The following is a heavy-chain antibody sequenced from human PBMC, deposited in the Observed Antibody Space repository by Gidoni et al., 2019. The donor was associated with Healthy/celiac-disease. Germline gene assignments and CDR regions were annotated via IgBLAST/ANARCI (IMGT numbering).Heavy chain of an antibody. V-gene: IGHV3-13*01. CDR1: GFTFSSYD. D-gene: IGHD3-10*01. CDR2: IGTAGDT. J-gene: IGHJ4*02. Sequence: EVQLVESGGGLVQPGGSLRLSCAASGFTFSSYDMHWVRQATGKGLEWVSAIGTAGDTYYPGSVKGRFTISRENAKNSLYLQMNSLRAGDTAVYYCAREGYYGSGSQFDYWGQGTLVTVSS. CDR3: AREGYYGSGSQFDY.